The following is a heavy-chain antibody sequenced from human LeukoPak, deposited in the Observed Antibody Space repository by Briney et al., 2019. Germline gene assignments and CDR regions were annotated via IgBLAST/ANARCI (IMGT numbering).Heavy chain of an antibody. CDR3: ARGPARILRYFDWLFQGYFDY. Sequence: GASVTVSCKVSGYTFTSYGISWVRQAPGQGLEWMGWISGYNGNTNYAQKLQGRVTMTTDTSTSTAYMELRSLRSDDTAVYYCARGPARILRYFDWLFQGYFDYWGQGTLVTVSS. CDR1: GYTFTSYG. V-gene: IGHV1-18*01. D-gene: IGHD3-9*01. J-gene: IGHJ4*02. CDR2: ISGYNGNT.